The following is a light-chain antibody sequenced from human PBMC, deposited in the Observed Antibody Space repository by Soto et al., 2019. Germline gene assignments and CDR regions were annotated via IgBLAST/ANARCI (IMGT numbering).Light chain of an antibody. CDR2: DVG. Sequence: QSALTQPASVSGSPGQSITISCSGTSSDVGGYNYVSWYQQHPGKAPKLIIYDVGNRPSGFSNRFSGSKSGNTASLTISGLQAEDEADYYCSSYTSSSTYVFGTGTKLTVL. CDR1: SSDVGGYNY. V-gene: IGLV2-14*01. CDR3: SSYTSSSTYV. J-gene: IGLJ1*01.